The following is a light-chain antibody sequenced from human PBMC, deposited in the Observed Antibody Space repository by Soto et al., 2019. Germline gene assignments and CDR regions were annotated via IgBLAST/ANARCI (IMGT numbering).Light chain of an antibody. CDR3: QKYNSAPHT. J-gene: IGKJ4*01. CDR2: AAS. CDR1: QDISNY. V-gene: IGKV1-27*01. Sequence: DIQMTQSPSSLSASVGDRVTITCRTSQDISNYLAWYQQKPGKVPKLLIYAASTLQSGVPSRFSGGGSGTDFSLPISSLQPEAVATYYCQKYNSAPHTFGGGTKVEIQ.